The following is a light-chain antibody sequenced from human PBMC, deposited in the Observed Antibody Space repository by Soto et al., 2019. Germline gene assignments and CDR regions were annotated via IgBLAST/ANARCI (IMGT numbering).Light chain of an antibody. Sequence: AIQLTQSPSSLSASVCDRIRITCRASQDISNDLGWFQQKPGKAPKLLIYAASILQTGVPSRFSGSGSGSAFSLTITSLQPEDFASYYCLQDYSSPITFGQGTRLEVK. CDR3: LQDYSSPIT. CDR1: QDISND. J-gene: IGKJ5*01. CDR2: AAS. V-gene: IGKV1-6*02.